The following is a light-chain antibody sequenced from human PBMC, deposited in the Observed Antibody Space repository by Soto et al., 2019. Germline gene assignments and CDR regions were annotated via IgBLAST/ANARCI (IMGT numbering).Light chain of an antibody. CDR2: DVS. J-gene: IGLJ1*01. CDR1: SSDVGAYNY. V-gene: IGLV2-14*01. CDR3: SSYTSATTYV. Sequence: QSVLTQPASVSGSPGQSITISCTGTSSDVGAYNYDSWYQQYPGEAPKVITYDVSHRPAGVSNRFSGSKSGNTASLTISGLQTQDEADYYCSSYTSATTYVFGTGTKVTVL.